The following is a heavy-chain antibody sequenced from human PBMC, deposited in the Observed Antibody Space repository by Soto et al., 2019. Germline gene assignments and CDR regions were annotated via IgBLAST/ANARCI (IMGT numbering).Heavy chain of an antibody. CDR3: ARGYSYGSYWYFDL. V-gene: IGHV1-18*04. CDR1: GFTFTGFG. J-gene: IGHJ2*01. CDR2: ITASNGTT. Sequence: QLQLVQSGSEVKNPGASVKVSCKASGFTFTGFGITWVRQAPGQGLEWMGWITASNGTTNYAQNLQGRVTMTTDTSPRTAYMELWRLRSDDTAGYYCARGYSYGSYWYFDLWGRGTLVTVSS. D-gene: IGHD5-18*01.